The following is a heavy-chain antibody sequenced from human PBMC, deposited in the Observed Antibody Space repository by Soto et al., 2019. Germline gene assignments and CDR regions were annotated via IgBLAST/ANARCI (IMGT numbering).Heavy chain of an antibody. Sequence: SETLSLTCTVSGGSISSSSYYWGWIRQPPGKGLEWIGSIYYSGSTYYNPSLKSRVTISVDTSKNQFSLKLSSVTAADTAVYYCARDRPGRFDYWGQGTLVTVSS. CDR1: GGSISSSSYY. V-gene: IGHV4-39*07. J-gene: IGHJ4*02. CDR2: IYYSGST. CDR3: ARDRPGRFDY.